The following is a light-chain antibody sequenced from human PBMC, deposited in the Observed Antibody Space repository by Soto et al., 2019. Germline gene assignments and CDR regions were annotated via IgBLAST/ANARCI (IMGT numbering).Light chain of an antibody. CDR3: QQRSNWPYT. J-gene: IGKJ2*01. CDR1: QSVSSY. Sequence: EIVLTQSPATLSLSPGERATLSCRASQSVSSYLAWYQQKPGQAPRLLIYDASNSATGIPARFSGSGSGTDCTLTIISLEPEDFAVYHCQQRSNWPYTFGQGTKVEIK. CDR2: DAS. V-gene: IGKV3-11*01.